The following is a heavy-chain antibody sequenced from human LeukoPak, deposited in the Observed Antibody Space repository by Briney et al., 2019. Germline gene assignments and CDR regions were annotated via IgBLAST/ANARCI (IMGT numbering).Heavy chain of an antibody. CDR1: GFTFKSAW. D-gene: IGHD3-10*01. Sequence: PGGSLRLSCAASGFTFKSAWMNWVRQAPGKGLEWVSYISCIGSTKYYADSVKGRFTISRNNAKNSLYLQMNSLRAEDTAVYYCARDLAYGAFDIWGQGTMVTVSS. CDR2: ISCIGSTK. CDR3: ARDLAYGAFDI. V-gene: IGHV3-48*04. J-gene: IGHJ3*02.